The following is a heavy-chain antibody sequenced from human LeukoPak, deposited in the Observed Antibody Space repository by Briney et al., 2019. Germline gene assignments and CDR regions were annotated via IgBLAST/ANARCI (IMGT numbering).Heavy chain of an antibody. Sequence: GGSLRLSCAASGFTFSSYSMNWVRQAPGKGLEWVSSISSSSSYIYYADSVKGRFTISRDNAKNSLYLQMNSLRAEDTAVYYCARDLHRGAAAEGAFDIWGQGTMVTASS. J-gene: IGHJ3*02. CDR1: GFTFSSYS. D-gene: IGHD6-13*01. CDR3: ARDLHRGAAAEGAFDI. CDR2: ISSSSSYI. V-gene: IGHV3-21*01.